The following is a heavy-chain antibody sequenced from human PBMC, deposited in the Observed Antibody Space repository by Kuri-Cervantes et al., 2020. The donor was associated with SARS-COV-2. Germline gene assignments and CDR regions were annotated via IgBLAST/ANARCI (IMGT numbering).Heavy chain of an antibody. V-gene: IGHV4-59*01. CDR2: IYYSGST. Sequence: SETLSLTCTVSGGSISSYYWSWIRQPPGKGLEWIGYIYYSGSTNYNPSLKSRVTISVDTSKNQFSLKLSSVTAADTAVYYCAAGEVVVPAAIYYYGMDVWGQGTTATVPS. J-gene: IGHJ6*02. CDR3: AAGEVVVPAAIYYYGMDV. D-gene: IGHD2-2*02. CDR1: GGSISSYY.